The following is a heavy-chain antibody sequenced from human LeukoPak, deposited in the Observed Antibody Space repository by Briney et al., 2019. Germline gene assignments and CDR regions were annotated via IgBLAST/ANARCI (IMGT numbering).Heavy chain of an antibody. CDR2: TIPIFGTA. V-gene: IGHV1-69*05. CDR1: GGTFSSYA. Sequence: GASVKVSCKASGGTFSSYAISWVRQAPGQGLEWMGGTIPIFGTANYAQKFQGRVTITTDESASTAYMELSSLRSEDTAVYYCARAPSYGLPHFDYWGQGTLVTVSS. CDR3: ARAPSYGLPHFDY. J-gene: IGHJ4*02. D-gene: IGHD5-18*01.